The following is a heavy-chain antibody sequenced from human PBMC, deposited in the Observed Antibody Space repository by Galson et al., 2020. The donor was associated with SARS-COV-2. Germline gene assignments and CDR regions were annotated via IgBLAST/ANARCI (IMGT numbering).Heavy chain of an antibody. Sequence: GESLKISCAASDFTFSDHWMAWIRQAPGKGLEWVASIREDGDEKFYLDSVKGRFTISRDNAKNSLYLQMNSLRAEDTAVYYCARDGKKNGGFRLNAYWGQGPLVPVSS. V-gene: IGHV3-7*01. CDR3: ARDGKKNGGFRLNAY. J-gene: IGHJ4*02. CDR1: DFTFSDHW. D-gene: IGHD7-27*01. CDR2: IREDGDEK.